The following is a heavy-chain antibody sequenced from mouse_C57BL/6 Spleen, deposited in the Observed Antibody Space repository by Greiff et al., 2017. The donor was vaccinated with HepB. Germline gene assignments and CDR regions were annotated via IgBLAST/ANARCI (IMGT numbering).Heavy chain of an antibody. CDR3: ARGDYRNYWFDY. D-gene: IGHD1-3*01. V-gene: IGHV1-80*01. CDR1: GYAFSSYW. Sequence: QVQLQQSGAELVKPGASVKISCKASGYAFSSYWMNWVKQRPGKGLEWIGQIYPGDGDTNYNGKFKGKATLTADKSSSTAYMQLSSLTSGDSAVYFCARGDYRNYWFDYWGQGTLVTVSA. J-gene: IGHJ3*01. CDR2: IYPGDGDT.